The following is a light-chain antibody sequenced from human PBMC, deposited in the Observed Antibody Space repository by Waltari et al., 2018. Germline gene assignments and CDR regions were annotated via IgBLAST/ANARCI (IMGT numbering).Light chain of an antibody. Sequence: DIVMTQSPLSLPVTPGEPASISCSSSQSLLHTNGYNYLDWYLQKPVQSPQLLIYLGSNRASGVPDRFSGSGSGTYFTLQINRVVADDVGIYYCMQALQTPRTFGGGTKVEIK. CDR2: LGS. V-gene: IGKV2-28*01. CDR3: MQALQTPRT. J-gene: IGKJ4*01. CDR1: QSLLHTNGYNY.